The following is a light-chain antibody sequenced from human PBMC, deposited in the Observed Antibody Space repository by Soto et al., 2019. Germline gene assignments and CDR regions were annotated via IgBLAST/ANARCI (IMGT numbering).Light chain of an antibody. V-gene: IGLV2-14*01. Sequence: QSALTQPASVSASPGQSITISCTGTSSDVGGYKFVSWYQHHPGKAPKLMIYEVNNRPSGVSNRFSGSKSGNTASLTISGLQPEDEADYYCCSYGGSYTFRVFGTGTKLTVL. J-gene: IGLJ1*01. CDR3: CSYGGSYTFRV. CDR2: EVN. CDR1: SSDVGGYKF.